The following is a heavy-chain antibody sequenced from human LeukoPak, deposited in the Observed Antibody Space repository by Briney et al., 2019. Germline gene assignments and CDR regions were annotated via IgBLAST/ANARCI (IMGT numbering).Heavy chain of an antibody. Sequence: PSETLSLTCAVYGGSFSGYYWSWIRQPPGKGLEWIGEINHSGSTNYNPSLKSRVTISVDTSKNQFSLKLSSVTAADTAVYYCARGGQQLVSFDYWGQGTLVTVSS. CDR2: INHSGST. J-gene: IGHJ4*02. D-gene: IGHD6-13*01. CDR3: ARGGQQLVSFDY. V-gene: IGHV4-34*01. CDR1: GGSFSGYY.